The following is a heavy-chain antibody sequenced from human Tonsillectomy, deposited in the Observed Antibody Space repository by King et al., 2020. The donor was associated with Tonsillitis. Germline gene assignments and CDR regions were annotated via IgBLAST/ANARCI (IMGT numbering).Heavy chain of an antibody. CDR3: AKYDSSSMRFQH. Sequence: VQLQQSGPGLVKPSQTLSLTCAISGDSVSSNSAAWNWIRQSPARGGEWLGRTYYRSKWYNDDAVSVKSRININPDTSKNQFSLQLNSVTPDDTAVYYYAKYDSSSMRFQHWGQGTLVTVSS. CDR1: GDSVSSNSAA. V-gene: IGHV6-1*01. D-gene: IGHD3-22*01. CDR2: TYYRSKWYN. J-gene: IGHJ1*01.